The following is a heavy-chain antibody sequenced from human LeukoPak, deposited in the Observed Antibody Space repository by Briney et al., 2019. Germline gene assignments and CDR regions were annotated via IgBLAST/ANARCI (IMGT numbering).Heavy chain of an antibody. V-gene: IGHV4-59*01. CDR1: GGSISSYY. J-gene: IGHJ5*02. D-gene: IGHD2-15*01. Sequence: KPSETLSLTCTVSGGSISSYYWSWIRQPPGKGLEWIGYIYYSGSTNYNPSLKSRVTISVDTSKNQFSLKLSSVTAADTAVYYCARAVVAATRRWFDPWGQGTLVTVSS. CDR3: ARAVVAATRRWFDP. CDR2: IYYSGST.